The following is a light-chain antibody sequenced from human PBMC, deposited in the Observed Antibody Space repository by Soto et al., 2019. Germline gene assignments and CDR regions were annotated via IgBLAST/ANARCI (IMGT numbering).Light chain of an antibody. CDR2: EVS. CDR3: CSYAGSSTPLV. CDR1: SSDVGSYNL. V-gene: IGLV2-23*02. Sequence: QSALTQPASVSGSPGQSITISCTGTSSDVGSYNLVSWYQQHPGKAPKLMIYEVSKRPSGVSNRFSGSKSDNTASLTISGLQAEDEADYYCCSYAGSSTPLVFGTGTKVTVL. J-gene: IGLJ1*01.